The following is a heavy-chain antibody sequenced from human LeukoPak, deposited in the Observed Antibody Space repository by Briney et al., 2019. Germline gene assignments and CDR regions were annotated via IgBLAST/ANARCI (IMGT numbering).Heavy chain of an antibody. J-gene: IGHJ4*02. V-gene: IGHV1-2*02. CDR1: GGTFSSYA. CDR3: ARVRSSSSKHFDY. D-gene: IGHD6-6*01. CDR2: INPNSGGT. Sequence: ASVKVSCKASGGTFSSYAISWVRQAPGQGLEWMGWINPNSGGTNYAQKFQGRVTMTRDTSISTAYMELSRLRSDDTAVYYCARVRSSSSKHFDYWGQGTLVTVSP.